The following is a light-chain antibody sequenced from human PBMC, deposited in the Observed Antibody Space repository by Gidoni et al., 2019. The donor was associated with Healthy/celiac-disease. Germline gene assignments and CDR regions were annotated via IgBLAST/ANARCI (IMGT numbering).Light chain of an antibody. J-gene: IGKJ4*02. CDR1: QDISNY. CDR2: DAS. Sequence: DIQMTESPSSLSASVVDRVTITCQASQDISNYLNWYQQKPGKAPQLLIYDASNLETGVPSRFSGSGSGTDFTFTISSLQPEDSATYYCQQYDNLPLTFGGGTKVEIK. CDR3: QQYDNLPLT. V-gene: IGKV1-33*01.